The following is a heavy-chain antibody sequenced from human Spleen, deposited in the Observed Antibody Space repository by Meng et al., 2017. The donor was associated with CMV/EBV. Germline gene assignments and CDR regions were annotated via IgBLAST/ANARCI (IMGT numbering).Heavy chain of an antibody. V-gene: IGHV3-43*01. CDR1: GFAFEDYT. D-gene: IGHD4/OR15-4a*01. J-gene: IGHJ3*02. CDR3: TKGVPTASRASDI. CDR2: ITWDGAGT. Sequence: GGSLRLSCAASGFAFEDYTMYWVRQTPGKGLEWVSLITWDGAGTYHADSVKGRFTISRDNSKNSLYLQMSSLRIEDTALYYCTKGVPTASRASDIWGQGTMVTVSS.